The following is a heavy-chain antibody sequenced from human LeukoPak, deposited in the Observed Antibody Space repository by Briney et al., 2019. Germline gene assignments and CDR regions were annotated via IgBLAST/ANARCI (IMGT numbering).Heavy chain of an antibody. CDR3: ARDQQRFCSGGACYLGFEY. J-gene: IGHJ4*02. CDR2: IWYDGSNT. CDR1: GFTFHNYG. V-gene: IGHV3-33*01. Sequence: GGSLRLSCAASGFTFHNYGMHWVRQAPGKGLEWVALIWYDGSNTYYADSVKGRFTISRENSNNTLYLQMNRLRAEDTAVYYCARDQQRFCSGGACYLGFEYWGQGILVTVSS. D-gene: IGHD2-15*01.